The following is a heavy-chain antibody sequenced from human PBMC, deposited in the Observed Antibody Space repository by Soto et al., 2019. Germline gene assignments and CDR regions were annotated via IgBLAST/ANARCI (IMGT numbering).Heavy chain of an antibody. CDR3: ENDVVSPVDFEH. D-gene: IGHD6-6*01. CDR2: ISYDGSTK. J-gene: IGHJ1*01. V-gene: IGHV3-30*18. CDR1: GFTFSNYG. Sequence: QVQLVESGGGVVKPGRSLRLSCAASGFTFSNYGMHWVRQAPGKGLEWVAVISYDGSTKYYADSVKGRFTISRDNSKITLYLQMTGLRAEDTGEYYCENDVVSPVDFEHWGQGTLVTVSS.